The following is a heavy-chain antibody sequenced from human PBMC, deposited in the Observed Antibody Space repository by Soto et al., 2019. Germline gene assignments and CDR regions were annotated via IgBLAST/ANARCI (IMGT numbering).Heavy chain of an antibody. V-gene: IGHV1-69*01. D-gene: IGHD2-2*01. CDR3: ASATSVVVPAARGLFDI. Sequence: QVQLVQSGAEVKKPGSSVKVSCKASGGTFSSYAISWVRQAPGQGLEWMGGSIPIFGTANYAQKFQGRVTITADESTSTAYKELSSLRSEDTAVYYCASATSVVVPAARGLFDIWGQGTMVTVSS. J-gene: IGHJ3*02. CDR2: SIPIFGTA. CDR1: GGTFSSYA.